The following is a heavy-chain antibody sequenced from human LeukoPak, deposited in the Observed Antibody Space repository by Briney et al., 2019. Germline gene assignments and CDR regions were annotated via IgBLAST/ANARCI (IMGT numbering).Heavy chain of an antibody. Sequence: SVKVSCKASGGTFSSYAISWVRQAPGQGLEWMGGIIPIFGTANYAQKFRGGVTITADESASTAYMELSSLRSEDTAVYYCARSGPLWFGDPRKTYNWFDPWGQGTLVTVSS. CDR3: ARSGPLWFGDPRKTYNWFDP. V-gene: IGHV1-69*13. CDR2: IIPIFGTA. CDR1: GGTFSSYA. J-gene: IGHJ5*02. D-gene: IGHD3-10*01.